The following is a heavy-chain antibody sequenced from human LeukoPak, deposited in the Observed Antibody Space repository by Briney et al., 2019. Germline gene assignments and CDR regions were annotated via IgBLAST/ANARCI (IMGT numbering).Heavy chain of an antibody. CDR2: INPNSGGT. Sequence: ASVKVSCKASGYTFTGYFMHWVRQAPGQGLEWMGWINPNSGGTNYAERFQGRVTMTRDTSISTAYMELSRLTSDDTAVYFCAREGISSSTYWGQGTLVTVSS. CDR1: GYTFTGYF. V-gene: IGHV1-2*02. D-gene: IGHD6-6*01. CDR3: AREGISSSTY. J-gene: IGHJ4*02.